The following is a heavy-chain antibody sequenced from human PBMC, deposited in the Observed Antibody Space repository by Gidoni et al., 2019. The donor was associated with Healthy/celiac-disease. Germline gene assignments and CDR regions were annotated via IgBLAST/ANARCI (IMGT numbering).Heavy chain of an antibody. V-gene: IGHV4-39*01. CDR3: AKSDDGGSHDAFDI. J-gene: IGHJ3*02. D-gene: IGHD4-17*01. Sequence: QLQLQESGPGLVKPSETLSLTCTVSGGSISSRSYYWGWIRQPPGKGLEWIGTLYYSGGTYYNPSLKSRVTISVDTSKNQFSLRLSSVTAADTAVYYCAKSDDGGSHDAFDIWGQGTMVTVSS. CDR1: GGSISSRSYY. CDR2: LYYSGGT.